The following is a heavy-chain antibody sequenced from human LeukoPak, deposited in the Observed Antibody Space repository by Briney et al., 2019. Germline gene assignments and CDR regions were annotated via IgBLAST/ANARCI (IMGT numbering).Heavy chain of an antibody. Sequence: GGSLRLSCAASGFTFSTYWMSWVRQAPAKGLDWVANINQDGSEKYYVDSVKGRFTISRDTAKNSLYLQMNSLRAEDTAVYYSASAGDKYGNSGTLNWGQGTLVTVSS. CDR2: INQDGSEK. CDR3: ASAGDKYGNSGTLN. V-gene: IGHV3-7*01. D-gene: IGHD2/OR15-2a*01. CDR1: GFTFSTYW. J-gene: IGHJ4*02.